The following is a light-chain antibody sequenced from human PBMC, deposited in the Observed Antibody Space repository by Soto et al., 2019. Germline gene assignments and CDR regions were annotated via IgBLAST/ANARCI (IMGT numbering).Light chain of an antibody. CDR1: QSVSRSY. CDR3: QQYGSSLVT. CDR2: GAS. Sequence: EIVLTQSPGTLSLSPGERATLSCRASQSVSRSYLAWYQQKPGQAPRLLIYGASSRATGIPDRFSGSGSGTDFTLTISRLEPEDFALYYCQQYGSSLVTFGPGTKVDIK. V-gene: IGKV3-20*01. J-gene: IGKJ3*01.